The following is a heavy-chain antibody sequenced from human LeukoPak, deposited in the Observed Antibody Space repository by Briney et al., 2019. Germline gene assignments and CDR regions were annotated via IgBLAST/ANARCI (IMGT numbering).Heavy chain of an antibody. D-gene: IGHD3-10*01. CDR1: GGSISSYY. Sequence: SETLSLTCTVSGGSISSYYWSWIRQPPGKGLEWIGSIYYGGRTYYNPSLKSRVTISVDTSKNQFSLKLNSVTAADTAVYYCARGAIYYYGSGSYYFFDYWGQGTLVTVSS. V-gene: IGHV4-59*12. CDR2: IYYGGRT. J-gene: IGHJ4*02. CDR3: ARGAIYYYGSGSYYFFDY.